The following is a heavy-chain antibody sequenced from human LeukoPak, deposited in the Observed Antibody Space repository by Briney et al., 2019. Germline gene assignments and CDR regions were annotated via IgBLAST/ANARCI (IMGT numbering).Heavy chain of an antibody. V-gene: IGHV4-59*01. J-gene: IGHJ4*02. CDR2: IYYSGST. Sequence: SGTLSLTCAVSVGSISSYYWSWIRQPPGKGLEWIGYIYYSGSTNYNPSLKSRITISVDTSKNQFSLKLSSVTAADTAVYYCARGGVPGGFYGSFDYWGQGTLVTVSS. CDR3: ARGGVPGGFYGSFDY. CDR1: VGSISSYY. D-gene: IGHD3-3*01.